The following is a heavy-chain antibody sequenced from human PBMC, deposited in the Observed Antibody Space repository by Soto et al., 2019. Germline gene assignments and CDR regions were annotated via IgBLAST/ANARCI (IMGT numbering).Heavy chain of an antibody. CDR2: IYPGDSDT. CDR3: ARHYRYYVSSGYSEGYYGKDV. CDR1: GYSFTSYW. D-gene: IGHD3-22*01. Sequence: PGESLKISCKGSGYSFTSYWIGWVRQMPGKGLEWMGIIYPGDSDTRYSPSFQGQVTISADKSISTAYLQWSSLKASDTAMSYGARHYRYYVSSGYSEGYYGKDVWGKGTTVTVSA. J-gene: IGHJ6*04. V-gene: IGHV5-51*01.